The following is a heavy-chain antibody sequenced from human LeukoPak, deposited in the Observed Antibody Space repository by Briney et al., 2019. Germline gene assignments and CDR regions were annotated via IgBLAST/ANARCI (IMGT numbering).Heavy chain of an antibody. CDR2: INHSGST. V-gene: IGHV4-34*01. CDR3: ARHPFSSPFDF. J-gene: IGHJ4*02. Sequence: SETLSLTCAVYGGSFSGYYWSWIRQPPGKGLEWIGEINHSGSTNYNPSLKSRVTISVDTSKNQFSLKLSSVTAADTAVYYCARHPFSSPFDFWGQGTLVTVSS. CDR1: GGSFSGYY.